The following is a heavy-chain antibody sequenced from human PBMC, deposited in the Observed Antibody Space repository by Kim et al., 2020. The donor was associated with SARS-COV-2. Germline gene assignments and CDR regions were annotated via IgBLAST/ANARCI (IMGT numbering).Heavy chain of an antibody. Sequence: SNKRRVTISVGTSKNQFSLKLSSVTAADTAVYYCARDPPFSCSSTSCLDYWGQGTLVTVSS. D-gene: IGHD2-2*01. CDR3: ARDPPFSCSSTSCLDY. V-gene: IGHV4-34*01. J-gene: IGHJ4*02.